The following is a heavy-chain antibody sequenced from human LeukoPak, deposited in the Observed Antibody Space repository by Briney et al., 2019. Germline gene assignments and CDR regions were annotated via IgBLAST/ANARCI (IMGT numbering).Heavy chain of an antibody. J-gene: IGHJ4*02. Sequence: SLCLARAASGFTFSSYGIHWVRQAPGKGLEWVAVIWYDGNNKYYADSVKGRFTISRDNSKNTLYLQMNSLRAEDTAVYYCARSTSSEYDIYHFDYWGQGALVTASS. CDR3: ARSTSSEYDIYHFDY. D-gene: IGHD3-9*01. CDR1: GFTFSSYG. V-gene: IGHV3-33*01. CDR2: IWYDGNNK.